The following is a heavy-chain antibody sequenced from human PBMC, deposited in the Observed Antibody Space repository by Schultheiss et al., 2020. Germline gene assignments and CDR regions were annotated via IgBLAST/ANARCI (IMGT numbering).Heavy chain of an antibody. J-gene: IGHJ4*02. CDR2: ISWNSGSI. Sequence: GGSLRLSCAASGFTFSSYDMHWVRQATGKGLEWVSGISWNSGSIGYADSVKGRFTISRDNAKNLLYLQMNSLRAEDTAVYYCARRGEYSSSGDFDYWGQGTLVTVSS. V-gene: IGHV3-9*01. CDR3: ARRGEYSSSGDFDY. CDR1: GFTFSSYD. D-gene: IGHD6-6*01.